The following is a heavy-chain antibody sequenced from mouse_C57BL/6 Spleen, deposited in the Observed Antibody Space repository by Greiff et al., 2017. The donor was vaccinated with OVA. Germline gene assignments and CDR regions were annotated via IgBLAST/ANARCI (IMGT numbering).Heavy chain of an antibody. CDR2: IHPNSGST. J-gene: IGHJ2*01. D-gene: IGHD2-4*01. CDR1: GYTFTSYW. V-gene: IGHV1-64*01. Sequence: QVQLQQPGAELVKPGASVKLSCKASGYTFTSYWMHWVKQRPGQGLEWIGIIHPNSGSTNYNEKFKSKATLTVDKSSSTAYMQLSSLTSEDSAVXYCGSSDYDYHFDYWGQGTTLTVSS. CDR3: GSSDYDYHFDY.